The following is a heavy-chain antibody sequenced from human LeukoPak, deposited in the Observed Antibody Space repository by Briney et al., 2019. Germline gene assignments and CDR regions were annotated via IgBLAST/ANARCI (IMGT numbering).Heavy chain of an antibody. J-gene: IGHJ5*02. CDR3: ARGSDSSGYYGDWFDP. CDR1: GGSFSGYY. V-gene: IGHV4-34*01. CDR2: INHSGST. D-gene: IGHD3-22*01. Sequence: LETLSLTCAVYGGSFSGYYWSWIRQPPGKGLEWIGEINHSGSTNYNPSLKSRVTISVDTSKNQFSLKLSSVTAADTAVYYCARGSDSSGYYGDWFDPWGQGTLVTVSS.